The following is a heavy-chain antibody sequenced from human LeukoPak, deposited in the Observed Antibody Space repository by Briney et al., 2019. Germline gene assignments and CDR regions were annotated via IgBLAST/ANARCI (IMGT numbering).Heavy chain of an antibody. CDR2: ISSGGSTI. Sequence: GGSLRLSCAASGFTFSSYAMSWVRQAPGKGLEWVSHISSGGSTIYDADSVKGRFTISRDNAKSSLYLQMDSLRAEDTAVYYCARARATRWYFDLWGRGTLVTVSS. CDR3: ARARATRWYFDL. V-gene: IGHV3-48*04. D-gene: IGHD2-15*01. CDR1: GFTFSSYA. J-gene: IGHJ2*01.